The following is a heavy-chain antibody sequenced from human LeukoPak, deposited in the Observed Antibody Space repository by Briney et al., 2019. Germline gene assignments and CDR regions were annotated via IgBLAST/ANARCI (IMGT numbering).Heavy chain of an antibody. CDR3: ARSYDTNNRQRFDY. D-gene: IGHD3-22*01. CDR2: MYYSESP. CDR1: GASTRSYY. J-gene: IGHJ4*02. V-gene: IGHV4-59*08. Sequence: SETLSLTCTVSGASTRSYYWSWIRQPPGKTLEWIAYMYYSESPNYNPSPKSRVSMSGDSSRNQFSLTVNSVTAADTAVYYCARSYDTNNRQRFDYWGQGILVTVSP.